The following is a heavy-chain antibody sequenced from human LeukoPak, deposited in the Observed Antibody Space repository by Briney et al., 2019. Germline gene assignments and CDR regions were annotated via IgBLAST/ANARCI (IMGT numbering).Heavy chain of an antibody. D-gene: IGHD1-26*01. CDR1: GGSISSYY. Sequence: SETLSLTCTVSGGSISSYYWSWIRQPPGKGREWIGYTYYSGSTNYNPSLKSRVTISVDTSKNQFSLKLGSVTAADTAVYYCARDHGIVGATRAFDIWGQGTMVTVSS. CDR3: ARDHGIVGATRAFDI. J-gene: IGHJ3*02. V-gene: IGHV4-59*01. CDR2: TYYSGST.